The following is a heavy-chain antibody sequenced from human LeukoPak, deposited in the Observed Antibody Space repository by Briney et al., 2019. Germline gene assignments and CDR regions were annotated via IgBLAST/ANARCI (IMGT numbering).Heavy chain of an antibody. CDR1: GFTFSSYG. Sequence: GGSLRLSCAASGFTFSSYGMHWVRQAPGKGLEWVAVIWYDGSNKYYADSVKGRFTISRDSSKNTLYLQMNSLRAEDTAVYYCARDAIAVAGTSWFDPWGQGTLVTVSS. D-gene: IGHD6-19*01. J-gene: IGHJ5*02. CDR3: ARDAIAVAGTSWFDP. V-gene: IGHV3-33*01. CDR2: IWYDGSNK.